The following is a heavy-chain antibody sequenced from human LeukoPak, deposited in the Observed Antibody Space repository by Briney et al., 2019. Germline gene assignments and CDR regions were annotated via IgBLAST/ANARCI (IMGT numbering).Heavy chain of an antibody. CDR2: INPSGGST. CDR1: GGTFSSYA. J-gene: IGHJ4*02. Sequence: ASVKVSCKASGGTFSSYAISWGRQAHGQGLEWMGIINPSGGSTSNAQTFQGRVTMTRDMSTSTVYMELSSMRSEGAAFYYCARDNVGLVYWGQGTLVTVS. V-gene: IGHV1-46*01. CDR3: ARDNVGLVY. D-gene: IGHD1-26*01.